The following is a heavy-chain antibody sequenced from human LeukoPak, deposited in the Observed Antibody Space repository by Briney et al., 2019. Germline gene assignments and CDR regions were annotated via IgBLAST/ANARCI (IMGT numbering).Heavy chain of an antibody. V-gene: IGHV3-7*01. CDR2: IKQDGSEK. CDR1: GFTFSSYW. Sequence: GGSLRLSCAASGFTFSSYWMSWVRQAPGKGLEWVANIKQDGSEKYYVDSVKGRFTISRDNAKNSLYLQMNSLRAEDTAVYYCARDLGEWELEGGGAFDIWGQGTMVTVSS. J-gene: IGHJ3*02. CDR3: ARDLGEWELEGGGAFDI. D-gene: IGHD1-26*01.